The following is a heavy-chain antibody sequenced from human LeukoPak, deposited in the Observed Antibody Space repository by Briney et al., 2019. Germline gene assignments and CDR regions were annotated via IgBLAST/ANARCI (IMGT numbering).Heavy chain of an antibody. CDR3: AKYAPPTTVVTRFFDS. J-gene: IGHJ4*02. Sequence: GGSLIPPCAASGFNFNTYAMTWVRQAPGKGLEWVSVIVSDGGGIQYADSVKGRFSISRDNSKNTLYLQMNSLRTEDTAIYYCAKYAPPTTVVTRFFDSWGQGSLVSVSS. D-gene: IGHD2-21*02. V-gene: IGHV3-23*01. CDR1: GFNFNTYA. CDR2: IVSDGGGI.